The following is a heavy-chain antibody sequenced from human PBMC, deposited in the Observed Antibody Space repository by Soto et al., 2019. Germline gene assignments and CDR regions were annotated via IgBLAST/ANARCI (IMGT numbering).Heavy chain of an antibody. CDR1: GFTFSSYA. CDR2: IGKSGDNT. V-gene: IGHV3-23*01. CDR3: AKRGGGYWPDLSHYDY. Sequence: PGGSLRLSCAASGFTFSSYAMSWVRQAPGKGLEWVSAIGKSGDNTYYADSVKVRFTISRDNSKNTLYLQMNSLRAEDTAVYYCAKRGGGYWPDLSHYDYWGQGALVTVS. D-gene: IGHD1-26*01. J-gene: IGHJ4*02.